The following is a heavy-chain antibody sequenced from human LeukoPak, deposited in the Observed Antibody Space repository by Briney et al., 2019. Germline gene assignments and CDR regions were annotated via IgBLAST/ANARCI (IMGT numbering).Heavy chain of an antibody. J-gene: IGHJ3*02. CDR3: ARDRSAKGGNLAFDI. CDR2: IIPIFGTA. D-gene: IGHD4-23*01. V-gene: IGHV1-69*13. CDR1: GGTFSSYA. Sequence: SVKVSCKASGGTFSSYAISWVRQAPGQGLEWMGVIIPIFGTANYAQKFQGRVTITADESTSTAYMELSSLRSEDTAVYYCARDRSAKGGNLAFDIWGQGTMVTVSS.